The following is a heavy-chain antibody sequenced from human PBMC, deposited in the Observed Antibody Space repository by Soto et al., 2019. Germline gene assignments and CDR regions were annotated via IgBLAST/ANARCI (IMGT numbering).Heavy chain of an antibody. J-gene: IGHJ4*02. V-gene: IGHV4-59*01. CDR1: GGSISSYY. CDR2: IYYSGST. Sequence: LSLTCTVSGGSISSYYWSWIRQPPGKGLEWIGYIYYSGSTNYNPSLKSRVTISVDTSKNQFSLKLSSVTAADTAVYYCARGTAYYDFWSGYPRFDYWGQGTLVTVSS. D-gene: IGHD3-3*01. CDR3: ARGTAYYDFWSGYPRFDY.